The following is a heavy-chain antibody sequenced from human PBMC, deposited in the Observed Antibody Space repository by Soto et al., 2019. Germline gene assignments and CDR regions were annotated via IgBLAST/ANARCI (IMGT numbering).Heavy chain of an antibody. J-gene: IGHJ6*02. D-gene: IGHD2-2*01. V-gene: IGHV3-33*01. Sequence: QVQLVESGGGVVQPGRSLRLSCAASGFTFSSYGMHWVRQAPGKGLEWVAVIWYDGSNKYYADSVKGRFTISRDNSKNTLYLQMNSLRAEDTAVYYCARGPHCSSTSCYYGMDVWGQGTTVTVSS. CDR2: IWYDGSNK. CDR3: ARGPHCSSTSCYYGMDV. CDR1: GFTFSSYG.